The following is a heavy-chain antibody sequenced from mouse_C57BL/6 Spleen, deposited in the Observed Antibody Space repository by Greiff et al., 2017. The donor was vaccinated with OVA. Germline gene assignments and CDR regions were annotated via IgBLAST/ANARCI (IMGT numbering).Heavy chain of an antibody. CDR3: ARVYYYGSSYVGWYFDV. CDR2: INYDGSST. V-gene: IGHV5-16*01. J-gene: IGHJ1*03. Sequence: EVQLVESEGGLVQPGSSMKLSCTASGFTFSDYYMAWVRQVPEKGLEWVANINYDGSSTYYLDSLKSRFIISRDNAKNILYLQMSSLKSEDTATYYCARVYYYGSSYVGWYFDVWGTGTTVTVSS. D-gene: IGHD1-1*01. CDR1: GFTFSDYY.